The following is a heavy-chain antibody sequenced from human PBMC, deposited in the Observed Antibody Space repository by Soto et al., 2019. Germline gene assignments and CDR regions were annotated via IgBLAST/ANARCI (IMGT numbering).Heavy chain of an antibody. J-gene: IGHJ4*02. CDR1: GGSISSGGYY. CDR3: AREYYYDSSGYS. Sequence: SETLSLTCTVSGGSISSGGYYWSWIRQHPGKGLEWIGYIYYSGSTYYNPSLKSRVTISVDTSKNQFSLKLSSVTAADTAVYYCAREYYYDSSGYSWGQGTLVTVSS. CDR2: IYYSGST. V-gene: IGHV4-31*03. D-gene: IGHD3-22*01.